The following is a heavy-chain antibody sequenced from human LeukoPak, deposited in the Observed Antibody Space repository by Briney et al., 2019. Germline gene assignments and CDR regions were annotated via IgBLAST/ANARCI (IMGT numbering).Heavy chain of an antibody. V-gene: IGHV3-30*03. D-gene: IGHD2-15*01. CDR3: ATDGYCSGGNCYAGHFHY. Sequence: GRSLRLSCAASEFIFRRYGMNWVRHAPGKALEWVALISYDGSNDYYVDSVRGRFTVSRDNSKNTLSLQMNSLRGEDTALYYCATDGYCSGGNCYAGHFHYWGQGTLVTVSS. CDR1: EFIFRRYG. J-gene: IGHJ4*02. CDR2: ISYDGSND.